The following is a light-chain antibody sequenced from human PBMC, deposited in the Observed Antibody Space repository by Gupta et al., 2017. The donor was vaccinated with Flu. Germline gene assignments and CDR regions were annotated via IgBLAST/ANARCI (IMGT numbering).Light chain of an antibody. J-gene: IGLJ2*01. CDR3: MIWHSSAVV. CDR2: YKSDSDK. V-gene: IGLV5-45*02. CDR1: SGINVDTYR. Sequence: CTLRSGINVDTYRIYWYQQKTGSPPQYLLRYKSDSDKEQGSGVPSRFSGSKDASANAGILLISGLQSEDEADYYCMIWHSSAVVFGGRTKLTVL.